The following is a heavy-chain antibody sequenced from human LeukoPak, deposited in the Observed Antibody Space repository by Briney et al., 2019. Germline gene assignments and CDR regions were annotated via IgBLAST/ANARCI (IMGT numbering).Heavy chain of an antibody. CDR1: GGSINSFY. J-gene: IGHJ4*02. CDR3: ARASSIVAADRDPPNIDY. Sequence: PSETLSLTCSVSGGSINSFYWSWVRQSPGKGLEWIGYIYYSGGTIYNSSLKSRVTISVDTSKNQFSLQLSSVTAADTAIYYCARASSIVAADRDPPNIDYWGQGTLVTVSS. CDR2: IYYSGGT. D-gene: IGHD6-13*01. V-gene: IGHV4-59*01.